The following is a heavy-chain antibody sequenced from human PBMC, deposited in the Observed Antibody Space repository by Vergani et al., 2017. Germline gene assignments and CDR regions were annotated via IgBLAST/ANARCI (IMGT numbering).Heavy chain of an antibody. V-gene: IGHV3-23*01. D-gene: IGHD1-26*01. CDR1: GFPFSSYA. CDR2: ISGSGGST. Sequence: EVQLLESGGGLVQPGGSLRLSCAASGFPFSSYAMSWVRQAPGKGRGWVSAISGSGGSTYYAASVKGRFTISRDNSKNTLYLQMNSLRAEDTAVYYCARDARIVGATGYFDYWGQGTLVTVSS. J-gene: IGHJ4*02. CDR3: ARDARIVGATGYFDY.